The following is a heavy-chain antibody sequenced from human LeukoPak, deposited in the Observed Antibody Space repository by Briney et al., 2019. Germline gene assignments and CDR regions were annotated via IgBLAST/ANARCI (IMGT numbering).Heavy chain of an antibody. Sequence: GGSLRLSCVASGFTFEDHVMHWVRQAPGKGLEWVSSINWEGDRTGYADSVKGRFTISRDNAKNSLFLQLNSLRAEDTALYYCAKDLGGGATTVWGRGTLVTVSS. CDR1: GFTFEDHV. CDR2: INWEGDRT. J-gene: IGHJ4*02. V-gene: IGHV3-9*01. D-gene: IGHD2-21*01. CDR3: AKDLGGGATTV.